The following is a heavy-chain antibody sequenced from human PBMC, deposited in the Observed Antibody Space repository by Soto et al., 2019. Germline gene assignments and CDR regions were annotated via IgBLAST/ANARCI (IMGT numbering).Heavy chain of an antibody. D-gene: IGHD3-10*01. Sequence: LPETLSLTCTVSGGSISSYYWSWIRQPPGKGLEWIGYIYYSGSTNYNPSLKSRVTISVDTSKNQFSLKLSSVTAADTAVYYCARTYGSGFFDMDVWGKGTTVTV. J-gene: IGHJ6*03. CDR1: GGSISSYY. V-gene: IGHV4-59*08. CDR3: ARTYGSGFFDMDV. CDR2: IYYSGST.